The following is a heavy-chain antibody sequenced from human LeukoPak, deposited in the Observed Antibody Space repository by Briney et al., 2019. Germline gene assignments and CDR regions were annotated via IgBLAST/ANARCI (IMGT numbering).Heavy chain of an antibody. CDR2: INPNSGGT. CDR1: GYTFTTYG. D-gene: IGHD1-26*01. J-gene: IGHJ4*02. V-gene: IGHV1-2*02. CDR3: AREVGASDSKHFDY. Sequence: ASVKVSCKASGYTFTTYGIGWVRQAPGQGLEWMGWINPNSGGTNSAQKFQGRVTMTRDTSISTAYMELSSLRSDDTAMYYCAREVGASDSKHFDYWGQGTLVSVSS.